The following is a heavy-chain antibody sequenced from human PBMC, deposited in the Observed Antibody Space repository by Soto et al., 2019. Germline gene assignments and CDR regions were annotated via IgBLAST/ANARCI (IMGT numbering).Heavy chain of an antibody. V-gene: IGHV1-3*04. J-gene: IGHJ4*02. CDR2: IFISHGSP. CDR1: GYAFTSQT. D-gene: IGHD2-8*01. CDR3: AREPEDGVPGDY. Sequence: QVHLVQSGAEVKEPGASVRISCEASGYAFTSQTIHWARQAPGQGHVWMGWIFISHGSPRYAPQFQARISSGRDTAATTAYMELTRLTFEDSAVSYCAREPEDGVPGDYWGQGTLVVVSS.